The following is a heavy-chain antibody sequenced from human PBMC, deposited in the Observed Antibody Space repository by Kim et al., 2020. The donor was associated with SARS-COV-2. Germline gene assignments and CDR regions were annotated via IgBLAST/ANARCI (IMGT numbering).Heavy chain of an antibody. D-gene: IGHD4-17*01. CDR2: TNPGGGNT. Sequence: ASVKVSCKASGYTFSTYYIHWVRQAPGQGLEWMGITNPGGGNTRYAQKFQGRISMTTDTSTSTVYMELSSLRSEDTAFYYCARGDYGDYRAPYYFDYWGQGTLVTVAS. CDR1: GYTFSTYY. V-gene: IGHV1-46*01. CDR3: ARGDYGDYRAPYYFDY. J-gene: IGHJ4*02.